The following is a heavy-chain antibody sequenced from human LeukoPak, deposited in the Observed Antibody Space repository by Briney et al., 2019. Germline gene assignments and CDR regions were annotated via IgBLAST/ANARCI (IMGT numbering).Heavy chain of an antibody. Sequence: PSETLSLTCTVSGGSISSYYWSWIRQPAGKGLEWIGRIYTSGSTNYNPSLKSRVTMSVDTSKNQFSLKPSSVTAADTAVYYCASDWQLGNYFDYWGQGTLVTVSS. CDR1: GGSISSYY. J-gene: IGHJ4*02. V-gene: IGHV4-4*07. CDR3: ASDWQLGNYFDY. CDR2: IYTSGST. D-gene: IGHD6-6*01.